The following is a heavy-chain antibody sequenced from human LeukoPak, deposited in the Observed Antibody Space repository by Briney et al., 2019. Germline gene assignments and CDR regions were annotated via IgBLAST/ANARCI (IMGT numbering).Heavy chain of an antibody. J-gene: IGHJ5*02. CDR3: ARDNSVEDTAWWFDP. D-gene: IGHD4-23*01. V-gene: IGHV1-46*01. CDR1: GHTFTSYY. Sequence: ASVKVSCKASGHTFTSYYMHWVRQAPEQGLEWMGIINPSGGSTSYAQKFQGRVTMTRDMSTSTDYMELSSLRSEDTAVYYCARDNSVEDTAWWFDPWGQGTLVTVSS. CDR2: INPSGGST.